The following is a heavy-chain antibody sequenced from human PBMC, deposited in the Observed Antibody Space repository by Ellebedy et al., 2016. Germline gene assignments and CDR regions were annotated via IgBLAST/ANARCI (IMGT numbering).Heavy chain of an antibody. J-gene: IGHJ4*02. V-gene: IGHV1-46*01. CDR1: GYTFINYY. CDR2: INPSGGST. Sequence: ASVKVSXKASGYTFINYYIHWLRQTPGQGFEWMGIINPSGGSTSYAQKFQGRVTMTRDTSTSTVYMELSSLRSEDTAVYYCARDRAADYWGQGTLVTVSS. CDR3: ARDRAADY. D-gene: IGHD6-25*01.